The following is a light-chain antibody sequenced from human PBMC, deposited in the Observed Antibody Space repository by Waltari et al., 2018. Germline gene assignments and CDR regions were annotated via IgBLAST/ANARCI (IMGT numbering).Light chain of an antibody. J-gene: IGKJ2*03. CDR1: QSVSTH. V-gene: IGKV3-20*01. CDR2: ESS. Sequence: EIVLTHSPGTVSLSPGERATLSCRASQSVSTHLAWYQQKRGQAPRLLIYESSTRATGIPDRFSGSASGTDFTLTISRLEPEDFAMYYCQQYGVTPVSFGQGTRLEIK. CDR3: QQYGVTPVS.